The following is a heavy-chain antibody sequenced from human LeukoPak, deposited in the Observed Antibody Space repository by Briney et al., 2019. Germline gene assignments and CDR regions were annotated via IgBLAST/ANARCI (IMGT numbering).Heavy chain of an antibody. D-gene: IGHD3-10*01. Sequence: SVKVSCKASGGTFSSYAISWVRQAPGQGLEWMGRIIPILGIANYAQKFQGRVTITADKSTSTAYMELSSLRSEDTAVYYCARDPYYGSGNLLNHYYYGMDVWGQGTTVTVSS. CDR1: GGTFSSYA. J-gene: IGHJ6*02. CDR2: IIPILGIA. CDR3: ARDPYYGSGNLLNHYYYGMDV. V-gene: IGHV1-69*04.